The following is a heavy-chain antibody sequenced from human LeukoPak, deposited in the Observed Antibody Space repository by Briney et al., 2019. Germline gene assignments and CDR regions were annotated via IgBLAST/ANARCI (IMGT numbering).Heavy chain of an antibody. CDR3: ATVGYSYGPEHNYYFDY. CDR1: GYTFTSYD. J-gene: IGHJ4*02. V-gene: IGHV1-8*02. CDR2: MNPNSGNT. D-gene: IGHD5-18*01. Sequence: ASVKVSCKASGYTFTSYDINWVRQATGQGLEWMGWMNPNSGNTGYAQKFQGRVTMTEDTSTDTAYMELSSLRSEDTAVYYCATVGYSYGPEHNYYFDYWGQGTLVTVSS.